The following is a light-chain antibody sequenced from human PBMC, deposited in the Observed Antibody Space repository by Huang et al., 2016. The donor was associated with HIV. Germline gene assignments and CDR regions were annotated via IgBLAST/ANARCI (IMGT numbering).Light chain of an antibody. V-gene: IGKV3-15*01. Sequence: EIIMTQSPATLSLSPGEGASLSCRANQSVAANLAWYLDRPGQSPSILIFGASTRASGLPGRFSGSGSGTQFTLTVSGLQSEDCAVYYCQQYHNWPYTFGQGTKLEI. CDR2: GAS. CDR1: QSVAAN. CDR3: QQYHNWPYT. J-gene: IGKJ2*01.